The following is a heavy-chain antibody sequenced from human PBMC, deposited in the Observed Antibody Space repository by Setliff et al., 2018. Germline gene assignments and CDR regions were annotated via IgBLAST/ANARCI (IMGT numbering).Heavy chain of an antibody. V-gene: IGHV4-39*01. CDR2: IHYGGTT. D-gene: IGHD1-1*01. Sequence: PSETLSLTCTVSGASISSGTYYWAWIRQPPGKGLEWIGRIHYGGTTCSNASLASRLTMSVDTSKNQFSLKLTSVTAADTAVYYCARTGTYRYFDYWGQGTRVTVSS. CDR3: ARTGTYRYFDY. CDR1: GASISSGTYY. J-gene: IGHJ4*02.